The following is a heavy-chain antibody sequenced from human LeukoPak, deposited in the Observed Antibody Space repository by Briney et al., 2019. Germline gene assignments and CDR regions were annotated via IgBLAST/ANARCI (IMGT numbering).Heavy chain of an antibody. CDR3: ARSPYYYDSSGYIYYFDY. Sequence: GASVKASCKASGYTFTSYDINWVRQATGQGLEWMGWMNPNSGNTGYAQKFQGRVTMTRNTSISTAHMELSSLRSEDTAVYYCARSPYYYDSSGYIYYFDYWGQGTLVTVSS. CDR2: MNPNSGNT. D-gene: IGHD3-22*01. CDR1: GYTFTSYD. J-gene: IGHJ4*02. V-gene: IGHV1-8*01.